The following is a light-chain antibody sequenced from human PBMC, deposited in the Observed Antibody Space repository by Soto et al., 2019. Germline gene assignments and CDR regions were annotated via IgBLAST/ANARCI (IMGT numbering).Light chain of an antibody. Sequence: DIQMTQSPSSLSASVGDRVTITCRASQGISTYLAWYQQKPGQVPKLLIYAASTLQSGVPSRFSGSGSGTEFTLTISSLQPEDVATYYCQKYNSAPRTFGQGTKVEIK. J-gene: IGKJ1*01. CDR1: QGISTY. V-gene: IGKV1-27*01. CDR2: AAS. CDR3: QKYNSAPRT.